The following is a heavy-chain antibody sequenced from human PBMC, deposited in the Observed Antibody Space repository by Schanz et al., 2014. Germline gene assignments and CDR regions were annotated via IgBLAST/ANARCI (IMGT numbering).Heavy chain of an antibody. D-gene: IGHD3-22*01. CDR3: AGAFDSSGYYLDY. V-gene: IGHV1-46*03. CDR1: GYTLSAYS. CDR2: VNPSVRGT. J-gene: IGHJ4*02. Sequence: QVQLVQSGTQVKKPGASVKVSCKASGYTLSAYSLHWVRQAPGQGLEWMGIVNPSVRGTHFAREFQGRVTVTSDTSTSTVYMELSGLRSEDTAVCYCAGAFDSSGYYLDYWGQGTLVTVSS.